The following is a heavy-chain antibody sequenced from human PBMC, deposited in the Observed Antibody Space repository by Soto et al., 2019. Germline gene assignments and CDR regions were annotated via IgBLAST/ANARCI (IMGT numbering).Heavy chain of an antibody. V-gene: IGHV3-53*01. CDR2: IYSGGST. Sequence: GGSLRLSCAASGFTVSSNYMSWVRQAPGKGLEWVSVIYSGGSTYYADSVKGRFTISRDNSKNTLYLQMNSLRAEDTAVHYCARATDCSGGSCYSYYFDYWGQGTLVTSPQ. CDR1: GFTVSSNY. CDR3: ARATDCSGGSCYSYYFDY. D-gene: IGHD2-15*01. J-gene: IGHJ4*02.